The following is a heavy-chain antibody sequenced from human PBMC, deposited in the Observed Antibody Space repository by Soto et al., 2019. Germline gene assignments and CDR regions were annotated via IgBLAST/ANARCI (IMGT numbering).Heavy chain of an antibody. CDR1: GGSISSSSYY. V-gene: IGHV4-39*01. CDR2: IYYSGST. D-gene: IGHD5-12*01. CDR3: ANDPGYSLDY. Sequence: SETLSLTCTVSGGSISSSSYYWGWIRQPPGKGLEWIGSIYYSGSTYYNPSLKSRVTISVDTSKNQFSLQLNSVTPEDAAVYYCANDPGYSLDYWGQGTQVTV. J-gene: IGHJ4*02.